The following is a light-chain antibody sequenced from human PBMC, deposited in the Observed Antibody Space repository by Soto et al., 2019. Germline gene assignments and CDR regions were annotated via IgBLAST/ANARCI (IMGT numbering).Light chain of an antibody. CDR2: DAS. J-gene: IGKJ2*01. V-gene: IGKV3-15*01. CDR3: QQYNDWPPYT. Sequence: EIVMTQSPATLSVSPGDRATLSCRASQSVRRHLAWYQQKPGQAPRLLIYDASTRATGIPARFSGSASGTEFTLTISSLQYEDFAVYYCQQYNDWPPYTFGQGTKLEIK. CDR1: QSVRRH.